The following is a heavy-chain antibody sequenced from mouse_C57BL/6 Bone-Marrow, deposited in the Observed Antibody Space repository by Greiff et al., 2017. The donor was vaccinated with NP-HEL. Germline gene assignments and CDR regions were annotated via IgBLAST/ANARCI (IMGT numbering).Heavy chain of an antibody. CDR3: TNYYVSGHYFDY. CDR2: IDPETGGT. CDR1: GYTFTDYE. D-gene: IGHD1-1*01. J-gene: IGHJ2*01. Sequence: VQLQESGAELVRPGASVTLSCKASGYTFTDYEMHWVKQTPVHGLEWIGAIDPETGGTAYNQKFKGKAILTADKSSSTAYMELRSLTSEDSAVYYCTNYYVSGHYFDYWGQGTTLTVSS. V-gene: IGHV1-15*01.